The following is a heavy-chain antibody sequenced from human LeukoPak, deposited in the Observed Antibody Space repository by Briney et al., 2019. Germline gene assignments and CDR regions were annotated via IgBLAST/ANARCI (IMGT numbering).Heavy chain of an antibody. CDR3: AREGIAVAGFDY. J-gene: IGHJ4*02. CDR2: INPSGGST. Sequence: ASVKVSFRASGYTFTSYYMHWVRQAPGQGLEWMGIINPSGGSTSYAQKFQGRVTMTRDTSTSTVYMELSSLRSEDTAVYYCAREGIAVAGFDYWGQGTLVTVSS. CDR1: GYTFTSYY. D-gene: IGHD6-19*01. V-gene: IGHV1-46*01.